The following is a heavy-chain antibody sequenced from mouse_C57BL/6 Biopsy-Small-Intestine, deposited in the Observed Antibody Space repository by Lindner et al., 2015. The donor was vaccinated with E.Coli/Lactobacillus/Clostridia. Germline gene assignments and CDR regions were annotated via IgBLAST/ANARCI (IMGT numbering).Heavy chain of an antibody. Sequence: VQLQESGPELVKPGASVKISCKASGYSFTSYYIHWVKQRPGQGLEWIGWIYPGSGNTKYNEKFKGKATLTADISSSTAYMQLSSLTSEDSAVYYCGSYDGYYWGQGTTLTVSS. CDR2: IYPGSGNT. J-gene: IGHJ2*01. CDR1: GYSFTSYY. D-gene: IGHD2-3*01. V-gene: IGHV1-66*01. CDR3: GSYDGYY.